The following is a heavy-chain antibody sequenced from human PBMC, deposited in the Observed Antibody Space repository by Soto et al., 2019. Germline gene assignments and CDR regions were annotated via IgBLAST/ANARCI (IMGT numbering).Heavy chain of an antibody. Sequence: TETLSLTCTVSGDSIRSSSYWGWFRLPPGKGLEWIGYLYTSGSPYYNPSLKSQVTISVDTSKNQFSLNLISVTAADTAVYYCARVPDRWGHGTLVTVSS. D-gene: IGHD2-2*01. J-gene: IGHJ5*02. CDR2: LYTSGSP. CDR3: ARVPDR. CDR1: GDSIRSSSY. V-gene: IGHV4-38-2*02.